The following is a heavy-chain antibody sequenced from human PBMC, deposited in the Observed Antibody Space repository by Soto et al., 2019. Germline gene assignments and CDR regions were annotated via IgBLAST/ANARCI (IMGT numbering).Heavy chain of an antibody. V-gene: IGHV3-23*01. CDR2: ISPTGGST. CDR1: GSSFRSYA. J-gene: IGHJ4*02. Sequence: PGGSLRLSCAPSGSSFRSYAMTWLRQAPGKGLEWDSTISPTGGSTYYADSVKGRFTISRDDFKSTLYLHMNSLRAEDTAKYYCAKDSLQWLGWSGPFDYWGQGTLVTFSS. CDR3: AKDSLQWLGWSGPFDY. D-gene: IGHD6-19*01.